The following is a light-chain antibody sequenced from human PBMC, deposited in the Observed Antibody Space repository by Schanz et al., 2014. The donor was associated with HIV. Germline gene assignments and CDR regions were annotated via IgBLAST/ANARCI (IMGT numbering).Light chain of an antibody. CDR3: QQSYSTPFT. CDR2: SAS. J-gene: IGKJ3*01. Sequence: EIVLTQSPGTLSLSPGERATLSCRASQSVSSSYLAWYQQKRDQPPRLLVYSASRRANGIPDRFSGSGSGTDFTLTISSLQPEDFATYYCQQSYSTPFTFGPGTKVDIK. V-gene: IGKV3-20*01. CDR1: QSVSSSY.